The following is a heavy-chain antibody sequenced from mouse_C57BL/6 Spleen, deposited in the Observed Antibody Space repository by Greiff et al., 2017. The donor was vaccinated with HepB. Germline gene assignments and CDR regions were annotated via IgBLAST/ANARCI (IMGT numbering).Heavy chain of an antibody. J-gene: IGHJ3*01. V-gene: IGHV3-6*01. D-gene: IGHD3-2*02. CDR2: ISYDGSN. CDR1: GYSITSGYY. CDR3: ARDQQLRLREAWFAY. Sequence: EVKLMESGPGLVKPSQSLSLTCSVTGYSITSGYYWNWIRQFPGNKLEWMGYISYDGSNNYNPSLKNRISITRDTSKNQFFLKLNSVTTEDTATYYCARDQQLRLREAWFAYWGQGTLVTVSA.